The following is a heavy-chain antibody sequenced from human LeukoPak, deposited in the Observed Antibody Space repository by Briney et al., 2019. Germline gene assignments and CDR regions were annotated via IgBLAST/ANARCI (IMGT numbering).Heavy chain of an antibody. CDR1: GGSFSGYY. CDR2: INHSGST. J-gene: IGHJ4*02. D-gene: IGHD3-10*01. Sequence: KPSETLSLTCAVYGGSFSGYYWSWIRQPPGKGLEWIGEINHSGSTNYNPSLKSRVTISVDTSKDQFSLKLSSVTAADTAVYYCARVLLWFGESFDYWGQGTLVTVSS. CDR3: ARVLLWFGESFDY. V-gene: IGHV4-34*01.